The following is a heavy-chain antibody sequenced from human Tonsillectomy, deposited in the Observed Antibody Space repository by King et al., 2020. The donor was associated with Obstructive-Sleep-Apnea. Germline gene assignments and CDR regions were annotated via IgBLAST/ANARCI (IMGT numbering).Heavy chain of an antibody. D-gene: IGHD6-13*01. CDR1: GFTFSSYA. V-gene: IGHV3-23*04. J-gene: IGHJ5*02. CDR2: ISGSGGST. Sequence: VQLVESGGGLVQPGGSLRLSCAASGFTFSSYAMSWVRQAPGKGLEWVSAISGSGGSTYYADSVKGRVTISRDNSKNTRYLQMNSLRAEDTAVYYCAKDRDSSWFEGNWFDPWGQGTLVTVSS. CDR3: AKDRDSSWFEGNWFDP.